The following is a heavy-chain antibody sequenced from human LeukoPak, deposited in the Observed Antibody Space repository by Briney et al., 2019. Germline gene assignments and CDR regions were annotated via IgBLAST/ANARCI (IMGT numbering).Heavy chain of an antibody. CDR1: GFTVSNHY. D-gene: IGHD2-15*01. Sequence: PGGSLRLSCAASGFTVSNHYMSWVRQAPGKGLEWISVIYSGGRTYYADSVKGRFTISRDNSKSTLYLQMNSLRAEDTAVYYCARYCSGGNCYSGLVYWGQGTLVAVSS. V-gene: IGHV3-66*01. CDR2: IYSGGRT. CDR3: ARYCSGGNCYSGLVY. J-gene: IGHJ4*02.